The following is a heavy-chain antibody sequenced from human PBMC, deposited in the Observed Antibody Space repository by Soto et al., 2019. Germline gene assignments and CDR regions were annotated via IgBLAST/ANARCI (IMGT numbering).Heavy chain of an antibody. CDR2: IKQDGSEK. CDR1: GFTFSNYW. CDR3: ARDYYYYYGMDV. J-gene: IGHJ6*02. V-gene: IGHV3-7*04. Sequence: EVQLVESGGGLVQPGGSLRLSCAASGFTFSNYWMSWVRQAPGKGLEWVANIKQDGSEKYYVDSVKGRFTISRDNAKNSLYLQMNSLRAEDTAVYYCARDYYYYYGMDVWGQGTTVTVSS.